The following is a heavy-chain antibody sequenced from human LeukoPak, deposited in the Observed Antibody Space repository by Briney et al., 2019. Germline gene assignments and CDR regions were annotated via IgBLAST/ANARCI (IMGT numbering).Heavy chain of an antibody. J-gene: IGHJ4*02. V-gene: IGHV4-4*07. CDR1: GDSITYFY. D-gene: IGHD3-22*01. CDR3: ARGQPGYYDSSVILDHFDY. Sequence: SETLSLTCSVSGDSITYFYWSWIRQAAGKGLEWIGRISSSGSTDYNASLKSRVTMSVDTSKNQFSLKLSSVTAADTAVYYCARGQPGYYDSSVILDHFDYWGQGTLVTVSS. CDR2: ISSSGST.